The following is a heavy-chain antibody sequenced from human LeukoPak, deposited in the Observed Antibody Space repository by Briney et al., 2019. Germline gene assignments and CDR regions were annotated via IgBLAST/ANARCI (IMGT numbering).Heavy chain of an antibody. CDR1: GGSISSYY. J-gene: IGHJ6*02. CDR3: ALGKIPDYYYGMDV. D-gene: IGHD3-16*01. V-gene: IGHV4-59*08. Sequence: PSETLSLTCTVSGGSISSYYWSWIRQPPGKGLEWIGYIYYSGSTNYNPSLKSRVTISVDTSKNQFSLKLSSVTAADTAVYYCALGKIPDYYYGMDVWGQGTTVTVSS. CDR2: IYYSGST.